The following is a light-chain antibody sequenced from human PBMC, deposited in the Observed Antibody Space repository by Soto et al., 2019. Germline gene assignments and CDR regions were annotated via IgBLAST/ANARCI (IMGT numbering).Light chain of an antibody. CDR2: EGS. V-gene: IGLV2-14*01. CDR3: LSYTSSTTLV. J-gene: IGLJ2*01. CDR1: NSDIGGYKY. Sequence: QSALTQPASVSGSPGQSITISCTGTNSDIGGYKYVSWYQHQPGKAPKLLIYEGSKLPSGVSNRFSASTSGNTASLTISGLQAEYEADYYCLSYTSSTTLVFGGGTKVTVL.